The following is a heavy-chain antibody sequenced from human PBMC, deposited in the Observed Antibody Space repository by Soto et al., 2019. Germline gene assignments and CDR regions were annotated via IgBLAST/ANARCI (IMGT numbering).Heavy chain of an antibody. CDR1: EGTVGNNN. J-gene: IGHJ4*02. V-gene: IGHV3-66*01. D-gene: IGHD4-17*01. CDR2: TYSGGAT. Sequence: EVRLVESGGGLFHPGGSLRLPCAPSEGTVGNNNMSWVRNAPGKGLEWVPVTYSGGATGYEDSVKGRFTMSRDSTKNTVYLQMDSLRAEDTAVYFCARNVPVTALGYWGQGSLVTVSS. CDR3: ARNVPVTALGY.